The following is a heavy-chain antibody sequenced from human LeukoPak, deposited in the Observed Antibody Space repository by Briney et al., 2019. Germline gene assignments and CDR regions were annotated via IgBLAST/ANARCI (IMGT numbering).Heavy chain of an antibody. Sequence: ASVKVSCKASGYTFTSYDIYWMRQAPGQGPEWMGWMTPNSGNTGSAQRFQGRVTMTRNTSMSSAYMELSSLRPADTAVYYCARGSFSRWTTQSYFDYWGQGTLVTVSS. V-gene: IGHV1-8*01. CDR1: GYTFTSYD. J-gene: IGHJ4*02. CDR2: MTPNSGNT. D-gene: IGHD4-23*01. CDR3: ARGSFSRWTTQSYFDY.